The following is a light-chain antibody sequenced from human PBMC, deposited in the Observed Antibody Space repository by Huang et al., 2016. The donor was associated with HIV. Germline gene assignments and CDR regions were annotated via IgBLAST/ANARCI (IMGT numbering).Light chain of an antibody. Sequence: EIVMTQSPATLSVSPGERATLSCRASQSVNKNLAWYQQKPGQAPRRLMCGAATRATGVPARFSGSGSGTEFTLTISSLQSEDFAVYYCQHYNNWSPWTFGQGTKVEIK. CDR3: QHYNNWSPWT. CDR2: GAA. J-gene: IGKJ1*01. CDR1: QSVNKN. V-gene: IGKV3-15*01.